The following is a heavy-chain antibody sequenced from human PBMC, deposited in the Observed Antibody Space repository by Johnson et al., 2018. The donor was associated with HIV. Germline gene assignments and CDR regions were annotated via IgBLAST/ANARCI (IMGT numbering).Heavy chain of an antibody. CDR1: GFAFSSYA. Sequence: VQLVESGGGVVQPGTSPRLSCTASGFAFSSYALHWVRQAPGKGLEWVAVISYDGRDAYFADSVKGQFTISRDNSKNSLYLQRNSLRAEDTALYYCARENLGAFDIWGQGTMVTVSS. CDR3: ARENLGAFDI. D-gene: IGHD1-14*01. CDR2: ISYDGRDA. J-gene: IGHJ3*02. V-gene: IGHV3-30*04.